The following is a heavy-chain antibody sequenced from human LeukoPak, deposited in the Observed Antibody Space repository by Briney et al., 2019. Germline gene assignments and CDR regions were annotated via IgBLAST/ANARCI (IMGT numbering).Heavy chain of an antibody. CDR1: GFTFSSYW. J-gene: IGHJ4*02. CDR3: ARDQXYVXGSYRPYYFDY. CDR2: IKQDGSEK. V-gene: IGHV3-7*01. D-gene: IGHD3-16*02. Sequence: PGGSLRLSCAASGFTFSSYWMSWVRQAPGKGLEWVANIKQDGSEKYYVDSVKGRFTISRDNAKNSLYLQMNSLRAEDTAVYYCARDQXYVXGSYRPYYFDYWGQGTLVTVSS.